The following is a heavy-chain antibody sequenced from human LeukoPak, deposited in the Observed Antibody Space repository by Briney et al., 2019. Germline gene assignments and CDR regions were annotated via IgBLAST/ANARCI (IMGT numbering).Heavy chain of an antibody. Sequence: SGGSLRLSCAASGFTFSNSALSWVRQAPGKGLEWVSDISGSGGSTYYADSVKGRFTISRDNSKNSLYLQMNSLRTEDTALYYCAKGPYGGKFLDYWGQGTLVTVSS. CDR3: AKGPYGGKFLDY. V-gene: IGHV3-43*02. J-gene: IGHJ4*02. CDR1: GFTFSNSA. D-gene: IGHD4-23*01. CDR2: ISGSGGST.